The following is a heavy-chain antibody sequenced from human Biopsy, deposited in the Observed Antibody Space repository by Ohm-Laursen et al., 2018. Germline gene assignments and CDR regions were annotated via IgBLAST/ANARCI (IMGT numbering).Heavy chain of an antibody. D-gene: IGHD3-10*01. CDR3: ATDGAGSYNEN. J-gene: IGHJ4*02. CDR2: ISGSGVTK. Sequence: GSLRLSCTASGFTFGDYYTSWIRQAPGKGLEWLSYISGSGVTKMYADSVKGRFTVSRDNAKNSLYPEMNNLTVEDTAVYYCATDGAGSYNENWGQGTLVSVSS. CDR1: GFTFGDYY. V-gene: IGHV3-11*01.